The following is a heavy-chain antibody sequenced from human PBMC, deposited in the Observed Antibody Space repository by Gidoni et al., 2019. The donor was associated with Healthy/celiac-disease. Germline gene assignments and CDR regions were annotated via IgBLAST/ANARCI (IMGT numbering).Heavy chain of an antibody. CDR3: AKEGGDRSAFDY. CDR1: GFTFDDYA. Sequence: EVQLVESGGGLVQPGRSLRLSCAASGFTFDDYAMDWVQQAPGKGLEWVSGISWNSGSIGYADSVKGRFTISRDNAKNSLYLQMNSLRAEDTALYYCAKEGGDRSAFDYWGQGTLVTVSS. V-gene: IGHV3-9*01. J-gene: IGHJ4*02. CDR2: ISWNSGSI. D-gene: IGHD1-26*01.